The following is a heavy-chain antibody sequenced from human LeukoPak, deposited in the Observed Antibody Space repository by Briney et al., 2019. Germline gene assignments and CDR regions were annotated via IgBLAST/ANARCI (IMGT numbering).Heavy chain of an antibody. J-gene: IGHJ4*02. CDR3: AMAYSSSWYYFDY. CDR1: GGXIRGYF. V-gene: IGHV4-59*01. CDR2: IYYSGST. D-gene: IGHD6-13*01. Sequence: PSETLSLTCTVSGGXIRGYFCTWIRQPPGKGLEWIGYIYYSGSTNYSPSLKSRVTIAVDTSKNQFSLRLNSVTAADTAVYYCAMAYSSSWYYFDYWGQGTLVTVSS.